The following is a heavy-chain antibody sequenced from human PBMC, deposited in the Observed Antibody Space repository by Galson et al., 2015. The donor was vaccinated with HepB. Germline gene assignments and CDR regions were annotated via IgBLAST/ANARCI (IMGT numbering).Heavy chain of an antibody. Sequence: SLRLSCAVSGFTFSTHWMSWVRQAPGKGLGWVANIKYDGSEEYYVDSVKGRFTVSRDNVKNSVYLHMNSLRAEDTAVYYCAREGPLWGWQGFSFYYFGMDVWGQGTTVIVSS. D-gene: IGHD3-16*01. CDR2: IKYDGSEE. J-gene: IGHJ6*02. CDR3: AREGPLWGWQGFSFYYFGMDV. CDR1: GFTFSTHW. V-gene: IGHV3-7*03.